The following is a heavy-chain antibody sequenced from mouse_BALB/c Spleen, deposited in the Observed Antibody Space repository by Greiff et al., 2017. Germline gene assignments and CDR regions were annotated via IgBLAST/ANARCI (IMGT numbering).Heavy chain of an antibody. V-gene: IGHV3-8*02. CDR3: ARNGYYGSYYFDY. CDR1: GDSITSGY. Sequence: EVQVVESGPSLVKPSQTLSLTCSVTGDSITSGYWNWIRKFPGNKLEYMGYISYSGSTYYNPSLKSRISITRDTSKNQYYLQLNSVTTEDTATYYCARNGYYGSYYFDYWGQGTTLTVSS. D-gene: IGHD1-1*01. CDR2: ISYSGST. J-gene: IGHJ2*01.